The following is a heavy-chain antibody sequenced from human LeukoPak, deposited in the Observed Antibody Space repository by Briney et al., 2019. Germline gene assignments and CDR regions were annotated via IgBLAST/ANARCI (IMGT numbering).Heavy chain of an antibody. CDR3: ARTNRSSSWAFDY. J-gene: IGHJ4*02. V-gene: IGHV4-4*02. CDR2: IYHSGST. D-gene: IGHD6-13*01. CDR1: GGSISSSNW. Sequence: SETLSLTCAVSGGSISSSNWWSWVRQPPGKGLEWIGEIYHSGSTNYNPSLKSRVTTSVDKSKNQFSLKLSSVTAADTAVYYCARTNRSSSWAFDYWGQGTLVTVSS.